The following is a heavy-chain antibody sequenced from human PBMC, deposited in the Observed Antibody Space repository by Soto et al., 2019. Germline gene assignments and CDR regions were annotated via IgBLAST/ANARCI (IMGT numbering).Heavy chain of an antibody. Sequence: PSETLSLTCTVSGGSISSGDYYWSWIRQPPGKGLEWIGYTYHSGSTYYNPSLKSRVTISVDTSKNQFSLKLSSVTAADTAVHYCAGAVVAATGTHFDYWGEGTRVTVLL. CDR2: TYHSGST. J-gene: IGHJ4*02. V-gene: IGHV4-30-4*01. CDR3: AGAVVAATGTHFDY. D-gene: IGHD2-15*01. CDR1: GGSISSGDYY.